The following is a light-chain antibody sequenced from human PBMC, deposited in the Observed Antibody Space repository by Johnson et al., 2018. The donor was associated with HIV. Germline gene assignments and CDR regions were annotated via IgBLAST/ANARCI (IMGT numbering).Light chain of an antibody. V-gene: IGLV1-51*01. Sequence: SVLTQPPSVSAAPGQKVTISCSGSSSNIGNNYVSWYQQLPGTAPKLLIYDNNKRPSGIPDRFSGPKSGTSATLGITGLQTGDEADYYCGTWDSSLSASYVFGTGTKVTVL. CDR2: DNN. J-gene: IGLJ1*01. CDR1: SSNIGNNY. CDR3: GTWDSSLSASYV.